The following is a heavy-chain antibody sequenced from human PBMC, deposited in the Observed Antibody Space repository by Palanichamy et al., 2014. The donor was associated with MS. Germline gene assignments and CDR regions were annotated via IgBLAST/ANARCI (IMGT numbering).Heavy chain of an antibody. Sequence: EVQLLESGGGLVQPGGSLRLSCAASGFTFSSYAMSWVRQAPGKGLEWVSAISGSGGSTYYADSVKGRFTISRDNSKNTLYLQTNSLRAEDTAVYYCAKVARSVMIVVVIRQGAAFDIWGQGTMVTVSS. J-gene: IGHJ3*02. D-gene: IGHD3-22*01. V-gene: IGHV3-23*01. CDR1: GFTFSSYA. CDR3: AKVARSVMIVVVIRQGAAFDI. CDR2: ISGSGGST.